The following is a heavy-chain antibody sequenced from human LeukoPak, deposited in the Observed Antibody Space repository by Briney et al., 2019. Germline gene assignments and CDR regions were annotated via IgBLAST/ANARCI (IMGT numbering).Heavy chain of an antibody. Sequence: SETLSLTCAVSGGSFSGYYWSWIRQPPGKGLEGIGEINHSGSTNYNPSLKSRVTISVDTSKNQFSLKLSSVTAADTAMYYCARPPYCTDTTCFRAFDIWGQGTMVTVS. V-gene: IGHV4-34*01. CDR2: INHSGST. CDR1: GGSFSGYY. J-gene: IGHJ3*02. D-gene: IGHD2-8*02. CDR3: ARPPYCTDTTCFRAFDI.